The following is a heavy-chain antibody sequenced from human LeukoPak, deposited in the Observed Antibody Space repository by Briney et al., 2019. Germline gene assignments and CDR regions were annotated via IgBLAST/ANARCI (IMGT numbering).Heavy chain of an antibody. D-gene: IGHD1-26*01. CDR2: ISSSSSYI. J-gene: IGHJ3*02. CDR3: AKVYSGSYLDAFDI. CDR1: GFTFSSYS. V-gene: IGHV3-21*01. Sequence: GGSLRLSCAASGFTFSSYSMNWVRQAPGKGLEWVSSISSSSSYIYYADSVKGRFTISRDNAKNSLYLQMNSLRAEDTAVYYCAKVYSGSYLDAFDIWGQGTMVTVSS.